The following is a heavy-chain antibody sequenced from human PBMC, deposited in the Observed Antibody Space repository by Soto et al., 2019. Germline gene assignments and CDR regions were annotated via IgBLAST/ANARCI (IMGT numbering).Heavy chain of an antibody. V-gene: IGHV3-48*01. CDR2: IGIGSSTK. CDR3: ARDQLYYNDISGRPLNAFDV. Sequence: GGSLRLSCAASGFTFRNYGMNWVRQAPGKGLEWVSYIGIGSSTKYYADSVKGRFTISRDNAKNSLYLQMNSLRAEDTAVYYCARDQLYYNDISGRPLNAFDVWGQGTVVTVSS. D-gene: IGHD3-22*01. CDR1: GFTFRNYG. J-gene: IGHJ3*01.